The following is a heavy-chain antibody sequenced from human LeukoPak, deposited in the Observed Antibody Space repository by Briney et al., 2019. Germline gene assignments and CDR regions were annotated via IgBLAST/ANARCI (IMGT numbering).Heavy chain of an antibody. CDR2: LTTSDGNT. D-gene: IGHD7-27*01. CDR1: GFTFSSYT. V-gene: IGHV3-23*01. CDR3: AKDGGLWVSAHWGDS. J-gene: IGHJ4*02. Sequence: GGSLRLSCAASGFTFSSYTMSWVRQAPGKGLEWVSTLTTSDGNTYYADSVKGRFTVSRDNSKNTLFLQMNSLRAEDTAVYYCAKDGGLWVSAHWGDSWGRGTLVTVSS.